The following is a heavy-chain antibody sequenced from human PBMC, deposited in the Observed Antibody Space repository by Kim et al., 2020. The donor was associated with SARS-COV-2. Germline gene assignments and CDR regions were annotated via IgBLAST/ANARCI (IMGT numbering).Heavy chain of an antibody. CDR3: ARGSVHCDCSTCLFDDA. CDR2: IRSDGSSI. Sequence: GGSLRLSCAASGFSFRNYCMHWVRQVPGKGLEWVSCIRSDGSSISYADSVKDRFMISRDNAENTLYLQINSLRGEDTAVYFCARGSVHCDCSTCLFDDA. V-gene: IGHV3-74*01. D-gene: IGHD3-9*01. J-gene: IGHJ3*01. CDR1: GFSFRNYC.